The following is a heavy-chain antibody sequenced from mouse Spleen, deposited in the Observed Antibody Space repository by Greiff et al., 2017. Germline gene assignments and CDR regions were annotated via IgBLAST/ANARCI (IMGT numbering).Heavy chain of an antibody. CDR2: IDPSDSYT. J-gene: IGHJ4*01. CDR3: ARSNPYYYAMDY. Sequence: VQLQQPGAELVMPGASVKLSCKASGYTFTSYWMHWVKQRPGQGLEWIGEIDPSDSYTNYNQKFKGKATLTVDKSSSTAYMQLSSLTSEDSAVYYCARSNPYYYAMDYWGQGTSVTVSS. D-gene: IGHD2-5*01. V-gene: IGHV1-69*01. CDR1: GYTFTSYW.